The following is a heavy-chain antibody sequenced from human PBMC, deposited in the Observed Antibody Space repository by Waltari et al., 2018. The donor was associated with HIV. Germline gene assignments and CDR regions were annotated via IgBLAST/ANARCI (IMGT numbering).Heavy chain of an antibody. Sequence: QVQLVQAGAEMKIAESSVKVSCKASGGGLSSYTISWVRQAPRQGLEWMGGISPKFGATNNAQKFQGRVTITADDSTSTVYLELSSLTSDDTAVYYCARGGCSGRTCYSKSFDLWGQGTRVTVS. CDR3: ARGGCSGRTCYSKSFDL. V-gene: IGHV1-69*01. CDR1: GGGLSSYT. J-gene: IGHJ3*01. CDR2: ISPKFGAT. D-gene: IGHD2-15*01.